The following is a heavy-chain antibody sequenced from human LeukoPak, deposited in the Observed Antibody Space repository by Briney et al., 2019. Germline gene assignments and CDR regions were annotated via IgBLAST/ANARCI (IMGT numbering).Heavy chain of an antibody. CDR1: GGSFSGYY. J-gene: IGHJ4*02. V-gene: IGHV4-34*01. D-gene: IGHD6-13*01. CDR3: ARVVYSGSSWSNPLGY. CDR2: INHSGST. Sequence: NASETLSLTCAVYGGSFSGYYWSWIRQPPGKGLEWIGEINHSGSTNYNPSLKSRVTISVDTSKNQFSLKLSSVTAADTAVYYCARVVYSGSSWSNPLGYWGQGTLVTVSS.